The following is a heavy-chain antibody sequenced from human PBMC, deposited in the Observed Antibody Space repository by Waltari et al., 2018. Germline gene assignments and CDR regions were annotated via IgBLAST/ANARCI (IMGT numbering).Heavy chain of an antibody. Sequence: QVQLQESGPGLLNPSETLSLTCAVSGYSIRSGYYWGWVRQPPGKGLEWIWSVYHSGNTYYNPSLKSRLSISADTSNNQLSLKLSSVTAADTAVYYCARGAAAGSGPLIDYWGQGILVTVSS. CDR1: GYSIRSGYY. CDR3: ARGAAAGSGPLIDY. CDR2: VYHSGNT. V-gene: IGHV4-38-2*01. D-gene: IGHD6-13*01. J-gene: IGHJ4*02.